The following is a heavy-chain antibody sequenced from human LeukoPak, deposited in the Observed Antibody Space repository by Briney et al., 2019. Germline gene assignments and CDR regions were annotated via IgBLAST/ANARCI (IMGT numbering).Heavy chain of an antibody. CDR2: INSDGSNI. CDR3: VRGAPFDY. J-gene: IGHJ4*02. V-gene: IGHV3-74*01. Sequence: PGGSLRLXCAASGFTFSSYGMHWVRQGQGKTGLLWVARINSDGSNIRYADSVEGRFTISRDNAKNTLDLQMNSLRAEDTAVYYCVRGAPFDYWGQGTLVTVSS. CDR1: GFTFSSYG.